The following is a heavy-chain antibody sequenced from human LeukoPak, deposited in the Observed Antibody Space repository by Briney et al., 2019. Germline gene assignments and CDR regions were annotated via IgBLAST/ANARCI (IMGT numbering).Heavy chain of an antibody. CDR2: IYSGGST. CDR1: GFTVSSNY. Sequence: VSLRLSCAASGFTVSSNYMIWVRQAPGKGLEWVSVIYSGGSTYYADSVKGRFTISRDNSKNTLYLQMNSLRAEDTAVYYCARDRYGDYDYYYGMDVWGQGTTVTVSS. CDR3: ARDRYGDYDYYYGMDV. J-gene: IGHJ6*02. D-gene: IGHD4-17*01. V-gene: IGHV3-66*02.